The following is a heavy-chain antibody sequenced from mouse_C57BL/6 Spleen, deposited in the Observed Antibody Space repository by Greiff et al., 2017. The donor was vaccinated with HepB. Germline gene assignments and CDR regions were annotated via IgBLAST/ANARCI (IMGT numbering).Heavy chain of an antibody. Sequence: QVQLQQPGAELVRPGTSVKLSCKASGYTFTSYWMHWVKQRPGQGLEWIGVIDPSDSYTNYNQKFKGKATLTVDTSSSTAYMQLSSLTSEDSAVYYCARGSLSGTGYFDVWGTGTTVTVSS. CDR3: ARGSLSGTGYFDV. CDR1: GYTFTSYW. J-gene: IGHJ1*03. D-gene: IGHD3-3*01. V-gene: IGHV1-59*01. CDR2: IDPSDSYT.